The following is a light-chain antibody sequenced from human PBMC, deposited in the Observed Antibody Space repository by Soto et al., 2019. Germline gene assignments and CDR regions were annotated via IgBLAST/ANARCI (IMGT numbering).Light chain of an antibody. CDR3: SSYAGTIPPYV. Sequence: QSVMTQPPSASGSPGQSVTISFTGTSSDVGGYYYVSWYQQHPGKAPKLMIYDVSKRPSGVPDRFSGSKSGNTASLTVSGLQAEDEADYYRSSYAGTIPPYVFGTGNKVTDL. V-gene: IGLV2-8*01. CDR1: SSDVGGYYY. CDR2: DVS. J-gene: IGLJ1*01.